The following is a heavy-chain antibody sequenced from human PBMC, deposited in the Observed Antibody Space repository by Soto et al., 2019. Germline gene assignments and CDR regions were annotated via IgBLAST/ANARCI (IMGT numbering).Heavy chain of an antibody. D-gene: IGHD5-18*01. J-gene: IGHJ6*02. CDR1: GGTFSSYA. CDR2: IIPIFGTA. CDR3: ARENTAIAILTYSYYYGMDV. Sequence: SVKVSCKASGGTFSSYAISWVRQAPGQGLEWMGGIIPIFGTANYAQKFQGRVTITADESTSTAYMELSSLRSEDTAVYYCARENTAIAILTYSYYYGMDVWGQ. V-gene: IGHV1-69*13.